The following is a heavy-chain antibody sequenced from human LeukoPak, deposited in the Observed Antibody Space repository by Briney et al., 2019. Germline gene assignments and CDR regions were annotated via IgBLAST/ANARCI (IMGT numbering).Heavy chain of an antibody. CDR2: FYSGGSI. CDR1: GFTVSSNY. J-gene: IGHJ6*02. D-gene: IGHD2-15*01. Sequence: TGGSLRLSCAASGFTVSSNYMSWVRQAPGKGLVCLSAFYSGGSIYYADSVKGRFTISRDNSKNTLYLQMNSLRAEDTAVYYCARGGDDIVVATYYYYYGMDVWGQGTTVTVSS. CDR3: ARGGDDIVVATYYYYYGMDV. V-gene: IGHV3-53*01.